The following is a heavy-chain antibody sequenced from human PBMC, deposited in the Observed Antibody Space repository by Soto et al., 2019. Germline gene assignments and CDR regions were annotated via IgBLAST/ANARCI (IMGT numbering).Heavy chain of an antibody. Sequence: PSGTLSLTCAASGVTFSGHFWSWIRQAPGKGLEWIGEINESGGANYNPSLKSRVTLSADTTNNQMSFKLITVMAADETADYYRGWAVGVVIFGLLNGSWGQGTHVT. CDR2: INESGGA. CDR3: RGWAVGVVIFGLLNGS. D-gene: IGHD3-3*01. CDR1: GVTFSGHF. V-gene: IGHV4-34*08. J-gene: IGHJ5*02.